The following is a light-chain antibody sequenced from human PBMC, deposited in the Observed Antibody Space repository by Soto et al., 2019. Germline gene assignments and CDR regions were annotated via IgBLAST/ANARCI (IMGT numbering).Light chain of an antibody. V-gene: IGKV3-11*01. CDR3: QQRSDWPRT. CDR1: QSVSSY. Sequence: EIVLTQSPATLSFSPGERATLFSRASQSVSSYLAWYQQKPGQAPRLLIYDASNRATGIPARFSGSGSGTDFSLTISSLEPEDFAVYYCQQRSDWPRTFGQGTKVDI. CDR2: DAS. J-gene: IGKJ1*01.